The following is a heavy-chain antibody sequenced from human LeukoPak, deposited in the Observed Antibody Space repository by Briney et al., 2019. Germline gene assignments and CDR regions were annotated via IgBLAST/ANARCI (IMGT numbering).Heavy chain of an antibody. CDR1: GFTFSSYP. CDR3: AKRYFYDSSRGAFDV. V-gene: IGHV3-23*01. CDR2: ITGSGVGT. Sequence: VGSLRLSCAASGFTFSSYPMSWVRQAPGKGLEWVSSITGSGVGTYYADSAKGRFTISRDNSKNTLYLQMNSLRAGGTAVYYCAKRYFYDSSRGAFDVWGQGTTVTVSS. J-gene: IGHJ3*01. D-gene: IGHD3-22*01.